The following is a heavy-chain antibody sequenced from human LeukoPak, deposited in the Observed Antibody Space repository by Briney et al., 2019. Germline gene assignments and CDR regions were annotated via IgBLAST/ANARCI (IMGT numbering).Heavy chain of an antibody. Sequence: ASVKVSCKASGYTFTGYYMHWVRQAPGRGLEWMGWIDPKRGGTNYAQKFQGRVTMTRDTSISTAYMEVSRLRSDDTAVYYCATSIEAEIWYFDYWGQGTLVTVSS. V-gene: IGHV1-2*02. J-gene: IGHJ4*02. D-gene: IGHD1-14*01. CDR2: IDPKRGGT. CDR3: ATSIEAEIWYFDY. CDR1: GYTFTGYY.